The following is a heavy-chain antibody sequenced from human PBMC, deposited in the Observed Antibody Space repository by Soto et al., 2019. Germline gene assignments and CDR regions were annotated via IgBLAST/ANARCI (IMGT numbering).Heavy chain of an antibody. CDR1: GGSFSGYY. CDR2: INHSGST. J-gene: IGHJ4*02. Sequence: SETLSLTCAVYGGSFSGYYWSWIRQPPGKGLEWIGEINHSGSTNYNPSLKSRVTISVDTSKNQFSLKLSSVTAADTAAYYCARGPGYCSGGSCLARYYFDYWGQGTLVTVSS. D-gene: IGHD2-15*01. CDR3: ARGPGYCSGGSCLARYYFDY. V-gene: IGHV4-34*01.